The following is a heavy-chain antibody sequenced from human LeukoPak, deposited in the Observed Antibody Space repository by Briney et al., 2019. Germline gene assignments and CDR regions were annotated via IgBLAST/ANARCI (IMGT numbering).Heavy chain of an antibody. CDR1: GGSISSTSYY. CDR2: IYYSGGT. D-gene: IGHD5-18*01. CDR3: ARPIQESSYYYYYMDV. J-gene: IGHJ6*03. Sequence: ASGTLSLTCTVSGGSISSTSYYWGWIRQPPGKGLEWIGSIYYSGGTYYNPSLKSRVTISVDTSKNQFSLKLSSVTAADTAVYYCARPIQESSYYYYYMDVWGKGTTVTVSS. V-gene: IGHV4-39*01.